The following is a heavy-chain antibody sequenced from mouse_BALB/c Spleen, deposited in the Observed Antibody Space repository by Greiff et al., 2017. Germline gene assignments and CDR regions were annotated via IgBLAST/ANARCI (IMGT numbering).Heavy chain of an antibody. CDR1: GYTFTSYT. Sequence: VQLQQSGAELARPGASVKMSCKASGYTFTSYTMHWVKQRPGQGLEWIGYINPSSGYTNYNQKFKDKATLTADKSSSTAYMQLSSLTSEDSAVYYCARVGMITTGYYAMDYWGQGTSVTVSS. CDR2: INPSSGYT. J-gene: IGHJ4*01. V-gene: IGHV1-4*01. CDR3: ARVGMITTGYYAMDY. D-gene: IGHD2-4*01.